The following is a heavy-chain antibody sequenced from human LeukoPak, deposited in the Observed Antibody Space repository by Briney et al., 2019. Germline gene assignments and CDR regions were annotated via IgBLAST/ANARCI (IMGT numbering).Heavy chain of an antibody. J-gene: IGHJ4*02. CDR2: FDPEDGGT. D-gene: IGHD3-22*01. V-gene: IGHV1-24*01. CDR1: GYTLSELS. CDR3: ATGSYYHSSGYVQMTKLSFDY. Sequence: GAPAKVYCKVSGYTLSELSMHWVRQAPGKGLVWMGGFDPEDGGTIYAQKFQGRLIMTEDTSTYTAYMVLSSRRSGDTAVFYCATGSYYHSSGYVQMTKLSFDYWGQGTLVTVSS.